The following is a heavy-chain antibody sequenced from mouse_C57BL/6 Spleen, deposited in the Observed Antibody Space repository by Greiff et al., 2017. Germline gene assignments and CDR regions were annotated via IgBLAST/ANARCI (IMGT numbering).Heavy chain of an antibody. CDR1: GYTFTSYG. Sequence: VQLQQSGAELARPGASVKLSCKASGYTFTSYGISWVKQRTGQGLEWIGEIYPRSGNTYYNEKFKGKATLTADKSSSTAYMELRSLTSEDSAVYFCARGGDYGEDWYFDVWGTGTMVTVSS. CDR3: ARGGDYGEDWYFDV. V-gene: IGHV1-81*01. J-gene: IGHJ1*03. D-gene: IGHD2-4*01. CDR2: IYPRSGNT.